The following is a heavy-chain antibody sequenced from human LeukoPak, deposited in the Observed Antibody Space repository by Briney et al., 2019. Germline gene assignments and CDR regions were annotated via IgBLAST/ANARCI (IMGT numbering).Heavy chain of an antibody. V-gene: IGHV3-23*01. D-gene: IGHD6-19*01. CDR1: GFTVSSNY. CDR2: ISGSGGST. Sequence: PGGSLRLSCAASGFTVSSNYMSWVRQAPGKGLEWVSSISGSGGSTYYADSVKGRVTISRDNSKNTLYLQMNSLRAEDTAVYYCAKSGRGSGWYGAYYFDFWGRGTLVTVSS. J-gene: IGHJ4*02. CDR3: AKSGRGSGWYGAYYFDF.